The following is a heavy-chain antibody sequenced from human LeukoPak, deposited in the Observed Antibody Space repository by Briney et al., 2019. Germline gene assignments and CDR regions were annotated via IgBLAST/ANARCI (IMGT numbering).Heavy chain of an antibody. CDR1: GFTFSSYA. J-gene: IGHJ4*02. V-gene: IGHV3-30-3*02. CDR3: ARPYEEWLLYRPFDY. D-gene: IGHD3-3*01. Sequence: GGSLRLSCAASGFTFSSYAMHWVRQAPGKGLKWVAVISYDGSNKYYADSVKGRFTISRDNSKNTLYLQMNSLRAEDTAVYYCARPYEEWLLYRPFDYWGQGTLVTVSS. CDR2: ISYDGSNK.